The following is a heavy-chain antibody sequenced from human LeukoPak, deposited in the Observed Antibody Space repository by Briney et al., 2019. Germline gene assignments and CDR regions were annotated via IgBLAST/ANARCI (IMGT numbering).Heavy chain of an antibody. V-gene: IGHV4-4*07. CDR2: IYTSGST. D-gene: IGHD3-10*01. CDR1: GGSISSYY. J-gene: IGHJ4*02. CDR3: ARGRGVLWFGELLTYNY. Sequence: NPSETLSLTCTVSGGSISSYYWSWIRQPAGKGLEWIGRIYTSGSTNYNPSLKSRVTMSVDTSKNQFSLKLSSVTAADTAVYYCARGRGVLWFGELLTYNYWGQGTLVTVSS.